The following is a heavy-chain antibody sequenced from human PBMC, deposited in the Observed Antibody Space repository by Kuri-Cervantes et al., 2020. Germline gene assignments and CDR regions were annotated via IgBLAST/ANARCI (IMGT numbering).Heavy chain of an antibody. CDR3: AKDNGRYFDWLFSGDAFDI. CDR2: ISSSSSTI. J-gene: IGHJ3*02. CDR1: GLTFSSYS. D-gene: IGHD3-9*01. V-gene: IGHV3-48*01. Sequence: GGSLRLSCAASGLTFSSYSMNWVRQAPGKGLEWVSYISSSSSTIYYADSVKGRFTISRDNSKNTLYLQMNSLRAEDTAVYYCAKDNGRYFDWLFSGDAFDILGQGTMVTVSS.